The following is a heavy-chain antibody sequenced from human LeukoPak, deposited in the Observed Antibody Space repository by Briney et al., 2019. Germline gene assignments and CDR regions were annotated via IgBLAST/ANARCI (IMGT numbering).Heavy chain of an antibody. Sequence: GASVKVSCKASGGTFSSYAISWVRQAPGQGLEWMGGIIPIFGTANYAQKFQGRVTITADKSTSTAYMELSSLRSEDTAVYYCARAFEVVVVAASWLAGDAFDIWGQGTMVTVSS. CDR1: GGTFSSYA. D-gene: IGHD2-15*01. V-gene: IGHV1-69*06. J-gene: IGHJ3*02. CDR3: ARAFEVVVVAASWLAGDAFDI. CDR2: IIPIFGTA.